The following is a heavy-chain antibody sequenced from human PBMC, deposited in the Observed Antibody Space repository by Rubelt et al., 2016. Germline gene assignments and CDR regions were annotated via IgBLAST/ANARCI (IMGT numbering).Heavy chain of an antibody. CDR3: AKDLATAAV. D-gene: IGHD6-25*01. CDR2: IWYDGSNK. V-gene: IGHV3-33*06. J-gene: IGHJ4*02. Sequence: HWVRQAPGKGLEWVAVIWYDGSNKYYADSVKGRFTISRDNSKNTLYLQMNSLRAEDTAVYYCAKDLATAAVWGQGTLVTVSS.